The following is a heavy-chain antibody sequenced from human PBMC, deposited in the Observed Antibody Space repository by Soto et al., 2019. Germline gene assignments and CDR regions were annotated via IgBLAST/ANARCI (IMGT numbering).Heavy chain of an antibody. CDR1: GFTFSIYG. Sequence: QVQLVESGGGVVQPGSSLRLSCAASGFTFSIYGMNWVRQAPGKGLEWVAVISYDGSNKYYGDSVKGRFTISRDNSKNSLHLQMNSRRAEDTAVYYCAKFGIADVFDIWGQGTMVTVSS. CDR3: AKFGIADVFDI. D-gene: IGHD6-13*01. CDR2: ISYDGSNK. J-gene: IGHJ3*02. V-gene: IGHV3-30*18.